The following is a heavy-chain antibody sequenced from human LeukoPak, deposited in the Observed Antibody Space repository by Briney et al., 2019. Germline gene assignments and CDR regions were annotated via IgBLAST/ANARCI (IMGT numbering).Heavy chain of an antibody. CDR1: GLSLTTSGVG. V-gene: IGHV2-5*01. D-gene: IGHD3-22*01. CDR2: IYWNDDK. Sequence: SGPTLVKPTQTLTLTCTFSGLSLTTSGVGVGWIRQPPGKALEWLALIYWNDDKRYSPSLKSRLTITKDTSKNQVVLTMTNMDPVDTATYYCAHYYYDSGGYSLDYWGQGTLVTVSS. J-gene: IGHJ4*02. CDR3: AHYYYDSGGYSLDY.